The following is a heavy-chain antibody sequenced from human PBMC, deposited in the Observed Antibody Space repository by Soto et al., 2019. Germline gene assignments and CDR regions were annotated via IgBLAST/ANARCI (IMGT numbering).Heavy chain of an antibody. CDR1: GFTFSSYA. CDR2: ISGSGGST. D-gene: IGHD3-10*01. V-gene: IGHV3-23*01. CDR3: AKDSGATMVRGVTNGYYFDY. J-gene: IGHJ4*02. Sequence: GGSLRLSCAASGFTFSSYAMSWVRQAPGKGLEWVSAISGSGGSTYYADSVKGRFTISRDNSKNTLYLQMNSLRAEDTAVYYCAKDSGATMVRGVTNGYYFDYWGQGTLVTVPS.